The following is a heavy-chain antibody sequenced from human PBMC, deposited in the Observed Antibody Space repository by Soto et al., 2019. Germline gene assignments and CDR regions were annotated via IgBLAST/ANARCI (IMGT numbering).Heavy chain of an antibody. Sequence: GGSLTLSCAASGFTFNNYYMVWVRQAPGKGLEWFSLITSDGTTTHYGDSVKGRFTISRDNSKNSLYLQMNSLVTEDSALYYCAKDSRGSLDYWGQGTLVTVSS. CDR3: AKDSRGSLDY. V-gene: IGHV3-43*01. CDR1: GFTFNNYY. CDR2: ITSDGTTT. J-gene: IGHJ4*02.